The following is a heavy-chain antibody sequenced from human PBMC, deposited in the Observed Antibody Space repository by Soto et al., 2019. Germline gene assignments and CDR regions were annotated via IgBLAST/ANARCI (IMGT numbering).Heavy chain of an antibody. CDR1: GGTFSSYA. CDR3: ARGVTDYYDSSGYYIDY. D-gene: IGHD3-22*01. J-gene: IGHJ4*02. CDR2: IIPIFGTA. Sequence: SVKVSCKASGGTFSSYAISWVRQAPGQGLEWMGGIIPIFGTANYAQKFQGRVTITADESTSTAYMELSSLRSEDTAVYYCARGVTDYYDSSGYYIDYWGQGTLVTVSS. V-gene: IGHV1-69*13.